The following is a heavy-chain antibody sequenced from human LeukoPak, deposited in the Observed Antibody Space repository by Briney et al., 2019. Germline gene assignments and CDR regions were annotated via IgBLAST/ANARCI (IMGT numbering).Heavy chain of an antibody. D-gene: IGHD1-1*01. J-gene: IGHJ4*02. V-gene: IGHV3-23*01. CDR2: ISISGAST. CDR1: GFTFSSYA. CDR3: ARDLATKDYWTPSVGY. Sequence: PGGSLRLSCAASGFTFSSYAMSWVRHAPGKGMEWVSAISISGASTYYADSVKGRFTISRDNSENTLYLQMNSLRAEDTALYYCARDLATKDYWTPSVGYWGQGTLVTVSS.